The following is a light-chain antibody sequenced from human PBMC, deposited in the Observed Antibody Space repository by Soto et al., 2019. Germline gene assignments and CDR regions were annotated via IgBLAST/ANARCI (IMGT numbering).Light chain of an antibody. V-gene: IGKV1-5*03. CDR3: QHYNSSSEA. Sequence: DIQMTQSPSTLSGSVGDRVTITCRASQTISSWLAWYQQKPGKAPKLLIYKASTLKSGVPSRFSGSGSGTEFTLTISSLQPDDFATYCCQHYNSSSEALGQGTKVDIK. J-gene: IGKJ1*01. CDR1: QTISSW. CDR2: KAS.